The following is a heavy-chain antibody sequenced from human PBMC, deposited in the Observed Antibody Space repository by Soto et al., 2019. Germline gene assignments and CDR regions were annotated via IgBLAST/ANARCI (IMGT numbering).Heavy chain of an antibody. J-gene: IGHJ6*02. CDR2: ISNDGSNV. V-gene: IGHV3-30*18. D-gene: IGHD6-13*01. Sequence: QVQLVESGGGVVQPGASLRVSCAASGFDFNSYAMHWVRQAPGKGLEWMGVISNDGSNVYYADFVKGRFTISRDRSKNTLFLQVDRLRGDDTGTYYCAKAILAATIGPYAMDVWGQGTTVTVSS. CDR1: GFDFNSYA. CDR3: AKAILAATIGPYAMDV.